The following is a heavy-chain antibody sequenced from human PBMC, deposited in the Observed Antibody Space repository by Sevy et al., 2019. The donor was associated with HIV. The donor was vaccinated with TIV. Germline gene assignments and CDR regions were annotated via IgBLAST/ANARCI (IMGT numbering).Heavy chain of an antibody. CDR3: ARGARGYSGYDSYYFDY. V-gene: IGHV1-69*13. D-gene: IGHD5-12*01. CDR1: GGTFSSYA. CDR2: IIPIFGTA. J-gene: IGHJ4*02. Sequence: ASVKVSCKASGGTFSSYAISWVRQAPGQGLEWMGGIIPIFGTANYGEKFQGSVTITADESTSTAYMELSSLRSEDTAVYYCARGARGYSGYDSYYFDYWGQGTLVTVSS.